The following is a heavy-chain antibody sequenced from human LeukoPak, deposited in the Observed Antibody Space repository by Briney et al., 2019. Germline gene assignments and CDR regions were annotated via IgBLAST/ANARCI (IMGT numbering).Heavy chain of an antibody. CDR1: GYTLTELS. V-gene: IGHV1-24*01. CDR3: ARDVYCSGGSCYSGRAFDI. J-gene: IGHJ3*02. D-gene: IGHD2-15*01. CDR2: FDPEDGET. Sequence: ASVKVSCKVSGYTLTELSMHWVRQAPGKGLEWMGGFDPEDGETIYAQKFQGRVTITADKSTSTAYMELSSLRSEDTAVYYCARDVYCSGGSCYSGRAFDIWGQGTMVTVSS.